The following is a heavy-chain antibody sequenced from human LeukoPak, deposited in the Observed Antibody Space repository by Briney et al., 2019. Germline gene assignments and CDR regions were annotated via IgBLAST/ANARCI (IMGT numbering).Heavy chain of an antibody. J-gene: IGHJ4*02. CDR3: ARGGYSSGWFYYFDY. V-gene: IGHV1-2*02. Sequence: ASVKVSCKASGYTFTGYYMHWVRQVPGQGLEWMGWINPNSGGTNYAQKFQGRVTMTRDTSISTAYMELSRLRSDDTAVYYCARGGYSSGWFYYFDYWGQGTLVTVSS. D-gene: IGHD6-19*01. CDR2: INPNSGGT. CDR1: GYTFTGYY.